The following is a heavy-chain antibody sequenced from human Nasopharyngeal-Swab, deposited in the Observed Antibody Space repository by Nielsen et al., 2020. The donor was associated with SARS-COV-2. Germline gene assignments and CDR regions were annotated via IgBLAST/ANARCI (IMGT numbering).Heavy chain of an antibody. V-gene: IGHV3-9*01. CDR1: GFTFNTYA. D-gene: IGHD3-22*01. J-gene: IGHJ4*02. Sequence: GGSLRLSCAASGFTFNTYAMTWVRQAPGKGLEWVSGISWNSGSIGYADSVKGRFTISRDNAKNSLYLQMNSLRAEDTALYYCAKDSSRLTMIVASGYYFDYWGQGTLVTVSS. CDR3: AKDSSRLTMIVASGYYFDY. CDR2: ISWNSGSI.